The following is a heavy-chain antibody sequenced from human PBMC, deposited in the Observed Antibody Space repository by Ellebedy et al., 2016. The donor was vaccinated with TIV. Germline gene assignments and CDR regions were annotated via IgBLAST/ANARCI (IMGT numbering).Heavy chain of an antibody. V-gene: IGHV3-23*01. J-gene: IGHJ4*02. Sequence: GESLKISCAVSGFTFRSYAMTWVRQAPGKALEWVSSITNTGGGTYYADSVKGRFTISRDNSKNTLYLQMNSLRAEDTAVYYCANQRVGDTRYFDYWGQGTLVTVSS. D-gene: IGHD1-26*01. CDR3: ANQRVGDTRYFDY. CDR2: ITNTGGGT. CDR1: GFTFRSYA.